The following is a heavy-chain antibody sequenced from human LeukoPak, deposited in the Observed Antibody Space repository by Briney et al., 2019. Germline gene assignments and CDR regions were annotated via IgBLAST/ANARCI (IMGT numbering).Heavy chain of an antibody. D-gene: IGHD3-22*01. CDR2: IYYSGST. Sequence: SQTLSLTCTVSGGSISSGDYYWSWIRQHPGTGLEWIGYIYYSGSTYYNPSLKSRVTISVDTSKNQFSLKLSSVTAADTAVYYCARVGLEYYDSSGYYYFDYWGQGTLVTVSS. V-gene: IGHV4-31*03. CDR1: GGSISSGDYY. J-gene: IGHJ4*02. CDR3: ARVGLEYYDSSGYYYFDY.